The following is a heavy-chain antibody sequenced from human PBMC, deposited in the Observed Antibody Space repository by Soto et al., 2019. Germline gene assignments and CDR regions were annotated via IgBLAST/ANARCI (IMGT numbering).Heavy chain of an antibody. D-gene: IGHD2-21*02. CDR1: GFTFGTYT. CDR3: ARVMCGDCSSYYYYSMDV. CDR2: IGTTSSYI. J-gene: IGHJ6*02. Sequence: GGSLRLSCAASGFTFGTYTMNWVRQVPGKGLEWVSSIGTTSSYIYYADSVRGRFTIFRDNAGGSVYLQMSSLRAEDTAVYYCARVMCGDCSSYYYYSMDVWGQGTTVTVSS. V-gene: IGHV3-21*01.